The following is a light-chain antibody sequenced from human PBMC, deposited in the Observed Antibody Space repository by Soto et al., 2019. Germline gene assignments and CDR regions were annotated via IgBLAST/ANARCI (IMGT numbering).Light chain of an antibody. CDR3: QHYNTYPWT. CDR2: KAS. V-gene: IGKV1-5*03. J-gene: IGKJ1*01. CDR1: QSVSSG. Sequence: EIRMTQSASILYASVGDRVNIXCRASQSVSSGLAWYQQKPGKAPNLLFYKASHLEHGGPSRFSGSGSVTEFTRTISSRQPGDFATYYGQHYNTYPWTFGQGTKVDIK.